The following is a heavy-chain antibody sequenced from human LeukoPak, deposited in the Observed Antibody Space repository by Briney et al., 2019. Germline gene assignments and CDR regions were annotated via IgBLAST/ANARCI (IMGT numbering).Heavy chain of an antibody. CDR3: AKQGPARIPIVVVTAMAH. D-gene: IGHD2-21*02. CDR1: GFSFTNVW. Sequence: PGGSLRLSCAVSGFSFTNVWMNWVRQAPGKGLEWVSAISGSGGSTYYADSVKGRFTISRDNSKNTLYLQMNSLRAEDTAVYYCAKQGPARIPIVVVTAMAHWGQGTLVTVSS. CDR2: ISGSGGST. J-gene: IGHJ4*02. V-gene: IGHV3-23*01.